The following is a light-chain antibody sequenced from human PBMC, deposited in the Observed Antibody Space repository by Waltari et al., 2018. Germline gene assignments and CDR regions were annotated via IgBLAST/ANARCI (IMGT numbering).Light chain of an antibody. CDR1: QDIRNY. CDR2: DVL. J-gene: IGKJ5*01. CDR3: QQYQSLPIT. Sequence: DIQVTQSPSSLSVSVADRVTITCQASQDIRNYLNWYQQKPGKAPKLLIFDVLNLETGVPSRFSGRGYGTDFTFTISSLQPEDIATYYCQQYQSLPITFGQGTRLEIK. V-gene: IGKV1-33*01.